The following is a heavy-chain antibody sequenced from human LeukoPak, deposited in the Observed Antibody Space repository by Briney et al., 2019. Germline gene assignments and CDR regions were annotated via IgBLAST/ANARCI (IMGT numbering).Heavy chain of an antibody. CDR1: GFTFSSYW. CDR3: ARETYFDWLRWADY. D-gene: IGHD3-9*01. Sequence: GGSLRLSCAASGFTFSSYWMSWVRQAPGKGLEWVANIKQDGSEKYYVDSVKGRFTISRDNAKNSLYLQMNSLRAEDTAVYYCARETYFDWLRWADYWGQGTLVTVSS. V-gene: IGHV3-7*01. CDR2: IKQDGSEK. J-gene: IGHJ4*02.